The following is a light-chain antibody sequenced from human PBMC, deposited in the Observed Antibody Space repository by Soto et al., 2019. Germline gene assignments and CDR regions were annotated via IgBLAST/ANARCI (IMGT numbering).Light chain of an antibody. Sequence: QAVVTQEPSLTVSPGGTVTLTCSSSTGAVTSDYYANWFQQKPGQVPTTLIYSTNNRHSWTPARVSGSLLGGKAALTLSGVHADAEADYYCLRYCDDTWVFGGGTKLTVL. CDR3: LRYCDDTWV. CDR1: TGAVTSDYY. CDR2: STN. J-gene: IGLJ3*02. V-gene: IGLV7-43*01.